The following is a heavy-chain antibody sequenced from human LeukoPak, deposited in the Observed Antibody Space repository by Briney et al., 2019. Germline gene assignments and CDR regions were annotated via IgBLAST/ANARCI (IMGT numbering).Heavy chain of an antibody. D-gene: IGHD3-10*01. V-gene: IGHV3-30-3*01. J-gene: IGHJ4*02. CDR3: ARDLIGRYTFDY. CDR2: MSPDGNKK. Sequence: PGSSLRLSCGAWGYILSDYYVLWVRQAPGKGLDWVALMSPDGNKKYYADSVKGRFTISRDNSKNTVDLQLNSLRAEDTAVYYCARDLIGRYTFDYCGQGTLVTVSS. CDR1: GYILSDYY.